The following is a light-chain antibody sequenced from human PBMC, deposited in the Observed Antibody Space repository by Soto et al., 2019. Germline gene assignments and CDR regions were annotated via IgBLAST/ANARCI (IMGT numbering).Light chain of an antibody. J-gene: IGKJ5*01. Sequence: DIQMTQSPSSLSAFVGDRVTITCRASQSISNYLNWYQQKPGKAPKLLIYGAFSLQSGVPSRFSGSGSGTDFTLTISSLQPEDFATYYCQQSYYTPITFGQGTRLEIK. CDR1: QSISNY. CDR3: QQSYYTPIT. V-gene: IGKV1-39*01. CDR2: GAF.